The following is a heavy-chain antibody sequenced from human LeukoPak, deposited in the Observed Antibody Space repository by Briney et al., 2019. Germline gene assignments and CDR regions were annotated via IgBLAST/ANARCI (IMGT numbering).Heavy chain of an antibody. CDR2: ISAYNGTT. CDR3: ARVSRRSWGSGWSKTFDF. V-gene: IGHV1-18*01. J-gene: IGHJ4*02. D-gene: IGHD6-19*01. CDR1: GYKFTSYG. Sequence: ASVKVSCKASGYKFTSYGLSWVRQAPGQGLEWMGWISAYNGTTNYAAKFQGRVTMTTDTSTTTAYMDLRSLRSDDTAVYYCARVSRRSWGSGWSKTFDFWGQGTLVTVSS.